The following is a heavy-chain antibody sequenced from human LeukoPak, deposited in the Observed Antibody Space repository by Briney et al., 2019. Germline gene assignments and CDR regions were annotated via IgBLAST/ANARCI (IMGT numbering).Heavy chain of an antibody. CDR2: ISHSGST. CDR1: LGSFSGFY. V-gene: IGHV4-34*01. D-gene: IGHD1-26*01. J-gene: IGHJ4*02. CDR3: ARDYMGATTR. Sequence: SETLSLTCTVYLGSFSGFYWSWICQPPGKGLEWIGEISHSGSTNYNPSLKSRVTISVDTSKNQFSLKLSSVTAADTAVYYCARDYMGATTRWGQGTLVTVSS.